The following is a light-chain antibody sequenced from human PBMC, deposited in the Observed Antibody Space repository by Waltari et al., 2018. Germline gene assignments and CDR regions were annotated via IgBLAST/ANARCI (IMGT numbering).Light chain of an antibody. CDR3: NSRDSSGNHVV. Sequence: SSELTQDPAVSVALGQTVRITCQGDSLRSYYASWYQQKPGQAPVLVIYGKNNRPSGIPDRFSGSSSGNTVSLTITGAQAEDEADYDCNSRDSSGNHVVLGGGTKLTVL. J-gene: IGLJ2*01. CDR2: GKN. CDR1: SLRSYY. V-gene: IGLV3-19*01.